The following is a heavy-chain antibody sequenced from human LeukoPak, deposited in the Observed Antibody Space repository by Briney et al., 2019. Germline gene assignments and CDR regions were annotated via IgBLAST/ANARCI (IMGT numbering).Heavy chain of an antibody. CDR1: GYTFTSYD. D-gene: IGHD3-22*01. J-gene: IGHJ4*02. V-gene: IGHV1-8*01. Sequence: ASVKVSCKASGYTFTSYDINWVRQATGQGLEWMGWMNPNSGNTGYAQKFQGRVTMTRNTSISTAYMELSSLRSEDTAMYYCARGRYYDSRDSLTNDYWGQGTLVTVSS. CDR3: ARGRYYDSRDSLTNDY. CDR2: MNPNSGNT.